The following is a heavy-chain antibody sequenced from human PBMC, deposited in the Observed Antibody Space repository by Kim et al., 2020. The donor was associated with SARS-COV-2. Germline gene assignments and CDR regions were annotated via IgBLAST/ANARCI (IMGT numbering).Heavy chain of an antibody. V-gene: IGHV4-59*01. CDR2: VYYSGST. Sequence: SETLSLTCTVTGGSISKYYWSWIRQSPGKGLEWIGYVYYSGSTSYKPSLKSRVSISVDTTKNQFSLNLRSVTAADTAAYFCARDYYGSGRLDYWGLGTLVTVSS. J-gene: IGHJ4*02. CDR1: GGSISKYY. CDR3: ARDYYGSGRLDY. D-gene: IGHD3-10*01.